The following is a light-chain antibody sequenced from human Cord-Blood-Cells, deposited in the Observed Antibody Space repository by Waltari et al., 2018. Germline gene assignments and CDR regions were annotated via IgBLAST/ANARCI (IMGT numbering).Light chain of an antibody. CDR1: SSDAGGSNY. CDR3: SSYTSSSTWV. J-gene: IGLJ3*02. CDR2: DVS. Sequence: QSALTQPASVSGSPGQSNTIPCTGTSSDAGGSNYVSWYQQHPGKAPKLMIYDVSNRPSGVSNRFSGSKSGNTASLTISGLQAEDEADYYCSSYTSSSTWVFGGGTKLTVL. V-gene: IGLV2-14*01.